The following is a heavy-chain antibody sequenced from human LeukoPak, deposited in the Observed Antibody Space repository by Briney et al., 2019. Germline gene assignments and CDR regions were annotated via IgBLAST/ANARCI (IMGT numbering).Heavy chain of an antibody. CDR2: ISAYNGNT. Sequence: GPVKVSCKASDYTFISYGISWVRQAPGQGLEWMGWISAYNGNTNYAQKLQGRVTMTTDTSTSTAYMGLRSLRSDDTAVYYCARDSTFDYWGQGTLVTVSS. J-gene: IGHJ4*02. CDR1: DYTFISYG. V-gene: IGHV1-18*01. CDR3: ARDSTFDY.